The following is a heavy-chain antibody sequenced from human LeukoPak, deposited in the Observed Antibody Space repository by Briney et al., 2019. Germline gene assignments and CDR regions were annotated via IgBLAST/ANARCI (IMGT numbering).Heavy chain of an antibody. D-gene: IGHD1-7*01. Sequence: PGRSLRLSCAASGFTFSSYAMHWVRQAPGKGREGVAVISYDGSNKYYADSVKGRFTISRDNSKNTLYLQMNSLRAEDTAVYYCARDRGNWNYGQVYFDYWGQGTLVTVSS. CDR1: GFTFSSYA. V-gene: IGHV3-30*01. CDR2: ISYDGSNK. J-gene: IGHJ4*02. CDR3: ARDRGNWNYGQVYFDY.